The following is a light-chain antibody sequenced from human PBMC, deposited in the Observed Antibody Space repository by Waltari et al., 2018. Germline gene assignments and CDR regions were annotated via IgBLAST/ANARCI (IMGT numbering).Light chain of an antibody. V-gene: IGKV3-11*01. CDR1: QSVSNY. CDR3: QQRGNGLT. CDR2: DAS. Sequence: EIVLTQSPDTLSLSPGERATLSCRASQSVSNYLAWYQQKPGQAPRLLLYDASTRAAGTPARVSGSGSGTDFSLTISSLEPEDFAVYYCQQRGNGLTFGGGTKVEIK. J-gene: IGKJ4*01.